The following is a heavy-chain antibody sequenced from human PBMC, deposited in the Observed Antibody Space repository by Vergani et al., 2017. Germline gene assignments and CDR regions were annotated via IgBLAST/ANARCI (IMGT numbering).Heavy chain of an antibody. CDR1: GYSFTSYW. J-gene: IGHJ6*02. CDR2: INPRDSYT. D-gene: IGHD6-19*01. Sequence: EVQLVQSGAEVKKPGESLRISCKGSGYSFTSYWISWVRQLPGKGLQWMGRINPRDSYTNYSPSFQGHVTISADMSISTAYRQWSSLKASDTAMYYCARLVAGAGKWWCPYYYYGMYVWDQRTTVIVSS. V-gene: IGHV5-10-1*01. CDR3: ARLVAGAGKWWCPYYYYGMYV.